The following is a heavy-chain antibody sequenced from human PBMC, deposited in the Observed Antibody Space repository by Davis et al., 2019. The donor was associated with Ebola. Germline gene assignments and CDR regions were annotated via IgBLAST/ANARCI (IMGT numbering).Heavy chain of an antibody. D-gene: IGHD3-9*01. Sequence: GGSLRLSCATSGFAFSDYGIHWVRQAPGKGPEWVAFIRYDETNKYYADSVKGRFTISRDNAKNSLYLQMNSLRAEDTAVYYCARVIFDWLFIFGTRDWGQGTLVTVSS. V-gene: IGHV3-30*02. J-gene: IGHJ4*02. CDR1: GFAFSDYG. CDR3: ARVIFDWLFIFGTRD. CDR2: IRYDETNK.